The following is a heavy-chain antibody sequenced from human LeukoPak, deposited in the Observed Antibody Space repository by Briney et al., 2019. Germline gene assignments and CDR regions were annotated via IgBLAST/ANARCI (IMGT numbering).Heavy chain of an antibody. CDR2: ISWNSLYI. J-gene: IGHJ4*02. V-gene: IGHV3-9*01. Sequence: GRSLRLSCAASGFTFEDYDMHWVRQAPGKGLEWVSGISWNSLYIGYADSVKGRFTISRDNAKNSLYLQMSRLRPEDTAFYYCVKDSYGFSGSYYLYSFDYWGQGALVTVSS. CDR3: VKDSYGFSGSYYLYSFDY. D-gene: IGHD3-10*01. CDR1: GFTFEDYD.